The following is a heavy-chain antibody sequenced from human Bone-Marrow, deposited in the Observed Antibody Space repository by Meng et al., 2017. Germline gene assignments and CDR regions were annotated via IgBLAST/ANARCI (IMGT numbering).Heavy chain of an antibody. D-gene: IGHD3-10*01. CDR1: GGTFSSYA. J-gene: IGHJ4*02. Sequence: SVKVSCKASGGTFSSYAISWVRQAPGQGLEWMGGSIPIFGTANYAQKFQGRVTITTDESTSTAYMELSSLRSEDTAVYYCARGTMVRGVINPFDYWGQGTLVTVSS. CDR3: ARGTMVRGVINPFDY. CDR2: SIPIFGTA. V-gene: IGHV1-69*05.